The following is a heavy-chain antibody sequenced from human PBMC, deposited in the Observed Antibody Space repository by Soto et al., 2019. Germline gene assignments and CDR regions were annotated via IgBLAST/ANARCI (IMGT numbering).Heavy chain of an antibody. J-gene: IGHJ4*02. CDR3: ARDSAYCTGGRCYSGGHFDY. CDR2: ISAYSGNT. Sequence: QVQLVQSGGEVKKPGASVKVSCKASGYTFTADGISWLRQAPGQGFEWMGWISAYSGNTNFAQKFQGRVTLTTETASSTAYMELRSITSDDTALYYCARDSAYCTGGRCYSGGHFDYWGQGTLVTVSS. D-gene: IGHD2-15*01. V-gene: IGHV1-18*01. CDR1: GYTFTADG.